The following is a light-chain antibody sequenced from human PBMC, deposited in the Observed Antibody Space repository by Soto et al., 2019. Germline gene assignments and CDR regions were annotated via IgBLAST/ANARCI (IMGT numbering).Light chain of an antibody. Sequence: QSVVTQEPSLTVSPGGTVTLTCASSTGAVTSGNYPSWFQQKPGQAPRALIYTTGNKHSWIPARFSGSLLGGKAALTLSGVQPEDEAEYYCLLYYGGTYVFGTGTKLTVL. CDR1: TGAVTSGNY. CDR3: LLYYGGTYV. V-gene: IGLV7-43*01. CDR2: TTG. J-gene: IGLJ1*01.